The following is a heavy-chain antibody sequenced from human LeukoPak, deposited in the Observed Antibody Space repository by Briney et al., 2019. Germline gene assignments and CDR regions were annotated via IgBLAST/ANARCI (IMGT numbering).Heavy chain of an antibody. CDR3: ANVWGRLSAY. CDR2: ISGSGGST. CDR1: GFTFSSYA. D-gene: IGHD3-16*01. Sequence: GRSLRLSCAASGFTFSSYAMSWVRHAPAKGQEWVSAISGSGGSTYYADSVKGRFTISRDNSKNTLYLQMNSLRAEDTAVYYCANVWGRLSAYWGQGTLVTVSS. J-gene: IGHJ4*02. V-gene: IGHV3-23*01.